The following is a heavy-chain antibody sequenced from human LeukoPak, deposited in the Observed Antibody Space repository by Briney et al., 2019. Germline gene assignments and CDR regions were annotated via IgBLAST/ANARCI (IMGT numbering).Heavy chain of an antibody. CDR2: INPNSGGT. J-gene: IGHJ4*02. V-gene: IGHV1-2*06. D-gene: IGHD1-26*01. CDR1: GYTFTNFG. CDR3: ARAGSGRNFDY. Sequence: GASVKVSCKASGYTFTNFGISWVRQAPGQGLEWMGRINPNSGGTNYARKFQGRVTMTRDTSISTAHMELSRLRSDDTAVYYCARAGSGRNFDYWGQGTLVTVSS.